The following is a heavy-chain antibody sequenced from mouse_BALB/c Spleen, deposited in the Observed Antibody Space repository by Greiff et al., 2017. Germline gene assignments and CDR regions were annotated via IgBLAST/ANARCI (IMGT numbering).Heavy chain of an antibody. CDR1: GFTFSSYG. J-gene: IGHJ2*01. Sequence: EVKLMESGGGLVQPGGSLKLSCAASGFTFSSYGMSWVRQTPDKRLELVATINSNGGSTYYPDSVKGRFTISRDNAKNTLYLQMSSLKSEDTAMYYCARDSYDGYYDYWGQGTTLTVSS. CDR2: INSNGGST. CDR3: ARDSYDGYYDY. D-gene: IGHD2-3*01. V-gene: IGHV5-6-3*01.